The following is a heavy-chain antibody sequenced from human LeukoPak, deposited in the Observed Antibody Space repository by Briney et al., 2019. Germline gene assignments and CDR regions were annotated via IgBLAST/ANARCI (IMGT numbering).Heavy chain of an antibody. CDR1: GYRFTSYW. J-gene: IGHJ4*02. V-gene: IGHV5-51*01. Sequence: GESLKISCKGSGYRFTSYWIGWVRQMPGKGLEWMGIIYPGDSDTRYNPSFQGQVTISADKSISTAYLQWSSLKASDTAVYYCGIAGDSRTSCYRCFGYWGQGTLVTVSS. D-gene: IGHD2-2*02. CDR2: IYPGDSDT. CDR3: GIAGDSRTSCYRCFGY.